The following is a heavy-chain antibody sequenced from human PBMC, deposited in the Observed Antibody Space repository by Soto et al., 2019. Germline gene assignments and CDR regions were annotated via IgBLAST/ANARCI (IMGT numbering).Heavy chain of an antibody. CDR1: GYTFINYG. V-gene: IGHV1-18*01. CDR3: ARWSAIVGGAEALDV. D-gene: IGHD1-26*01. Sequence: QVQLVQSGAEVKKPGASVRVSCKTSGYTFINYGITWVRQAPGQGLEWMGWLSAYNGDTSSSEKLKDRFTMTTDTSTNTVDMDLRSLTSDDTAVYYCARWSAIVGGAEALDVWGQGTMVIVSS. J-gene: IGHJ3*01. CDR2: LSAYNGDT.